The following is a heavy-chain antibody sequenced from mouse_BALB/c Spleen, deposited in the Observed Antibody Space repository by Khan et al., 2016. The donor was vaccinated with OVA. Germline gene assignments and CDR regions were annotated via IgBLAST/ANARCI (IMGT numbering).Heavy chain of an antibody. Sequence: QIQLVQSGPELKKPGETVKISCKASGYTFTNYGMNWVKQAPGKGLKWMGWINTYTGEPTYADDFKGRFAFSLETSASTAYLQINNLKNEDTAKYFCARMKPYLYFDLWGAGTTVTVPS. D-gene: IGHD2-10*01. J-gene: IGHJ1*02. V-gene: IGHV9-3-1*01. CDR2: INTYTGEP. CDR1: GYTFTNYG. CDR3: ARMKPYLYFDL.